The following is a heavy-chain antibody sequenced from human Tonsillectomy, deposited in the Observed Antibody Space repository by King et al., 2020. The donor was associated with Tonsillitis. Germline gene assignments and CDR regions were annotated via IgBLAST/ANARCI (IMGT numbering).Heavy chain of an antibody. CDR3: ARRIAAAGTFDY. CDR2: IYPGDSDT. Sequence: VQLVESGIEVKKPGESLKISCKGSGYSFISYWIGWVRQTPGKGLEWMGIIYPGDSDTRYSPSFQGQVTISADKSIGTAYLQWGSLKAPDTAMYYCARRIAAAGTFDYWGQGTLVTVSS. D-gene: IGHD6-13*01. J-gene: IGHJ4*02. CDR1: GYSFISYW. V-gene: IGHV5-51*01.